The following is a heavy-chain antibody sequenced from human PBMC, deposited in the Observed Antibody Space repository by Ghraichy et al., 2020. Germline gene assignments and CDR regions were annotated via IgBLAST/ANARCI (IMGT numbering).Heavy chain of an antibody. CDR3: ARAGISMNRGVMIFDY. D-gene: IGHD3-10*01. CDR2: ITTSSTTV. Sequence: GGSLRLSCAASGFTFSSYNMNWVRQAPGKGLEWVSYITTSSTTVYYADSVKGRFTISRDNAKSSLYLQMNSLRDEDTAGYFCARAGISMNRGVMIFDYWGQGTLVTVSS. CDR1: GFTFSSYN. J-gene: IGHJ4*02. V-gene: IGHV3-48*02.